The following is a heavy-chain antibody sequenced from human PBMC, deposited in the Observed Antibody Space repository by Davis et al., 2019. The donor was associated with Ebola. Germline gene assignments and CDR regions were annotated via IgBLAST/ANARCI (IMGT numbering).Heavy chain of an antibody. CDR1: GFPFSDYA. V-gene: IGHV3-23*01. D-gene: IGHD2-21*01. CDR3: AKGYCGGDCLPVYDY. CDR2: ISGGGGIT. Sequence: PGGSLRLSCEASGFPFSDYAMAWVRQAPGKGLGWVSGISGGGGITRYADSVKGRVTVSRDNAKNTLYMQMDSLRAEDTALYYCAKGYCGGDCLPVYDYWGQGILVTVSS. J-gene: IGHJ4*02.